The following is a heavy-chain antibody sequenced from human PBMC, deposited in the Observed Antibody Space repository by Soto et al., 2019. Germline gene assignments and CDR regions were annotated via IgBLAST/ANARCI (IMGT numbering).Heavy chain of an antibody. D-gene: IGHD6-19*01. CDR2: ISSSSTTK. Sequence: EVQLVEAGGGLVQPGGSLRLFCSASGFTLNSYSRNWVGQAPGKGLEWGSYISSSSTTKYYTDSVKGRFTIAGDNANNSLYLQMNSRRDDDAVVYYCARASSGWETWFAPWGQGTLVTVSS. CDR3: ARASSGWETWFAP. J-gene: IGHJ5*02. V-gene: IGHV3-48*02. CDR1: GFTLNSYS.